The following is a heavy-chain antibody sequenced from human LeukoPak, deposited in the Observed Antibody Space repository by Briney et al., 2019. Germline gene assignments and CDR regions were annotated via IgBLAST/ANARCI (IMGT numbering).Heavy chain of an antibody. CDR2: INPNSGGT. CDR3: ARGTALSSPLEY. J-gene: IGHJ4*02. CDR1: GYTFTGYY. D-gene: IGHD1-1*01. Sequence: GASVKVSCKASGYTFTGYYMHWVRQAPGQGLEWMGWINPNSGGTNYAQKFQGRVTMTRNTSITTAYMEVSSLTSDDTAVYYCARGTALSSPLEYWGQGTLVIVSS. V-gene: IGHV1-2*02.